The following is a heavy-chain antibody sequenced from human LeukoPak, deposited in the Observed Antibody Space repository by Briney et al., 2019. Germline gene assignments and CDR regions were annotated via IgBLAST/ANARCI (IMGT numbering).Heavy chain of an antibody. Sequence: SETLSLTCTVSGDSISSSSYYWSWIRQHPGKGLEWIGYIYYSGSTYYNPSLKSRVTISVDTSKNQFSLKLSSATAADTAVYYCARDSKYYYDSSGYPRDWGQGTLVTVSS. CDR2: IYYSGST. J-gene: IGHJ4*02. CDR3: ARDSKYYYDSSGYPRD. CDR1: GDSISSSSYY. V-gene: IGHV4-31*03. D-gene: IGHD3-22*01.